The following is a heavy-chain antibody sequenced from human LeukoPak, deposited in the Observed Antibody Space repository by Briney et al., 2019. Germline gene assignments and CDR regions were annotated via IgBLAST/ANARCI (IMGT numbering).Heavy chain of an antibody. D-gene: IGHD4-17*01. V-gene: IGHV3-66*01. Sequence: PGGSLGLSCAASGFTVSTNYMSWVRQAPGKGLEWVSLIYSGGGTYYADSVKGRFTISRDNSRNTLSLQMNSLRVDDTAVYYCARGFRSVTTWGYFDYWGQGALVTVSS. CDR3: ARGFRSVTTWGYFDY. CDR1: GFTVSTNY. CDR2: IYSGGGT. J-gene: IGHJ4*02.